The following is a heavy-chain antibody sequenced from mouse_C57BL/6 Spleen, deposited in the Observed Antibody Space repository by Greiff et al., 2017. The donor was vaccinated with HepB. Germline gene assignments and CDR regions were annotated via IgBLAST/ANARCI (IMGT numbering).Heavy chain of an antibody. Sequence: QVQLQQSGPELVKPGASVKISCKASGYAFSSSWMNWVKQRPGKGLEWIGRIYPGDGDTNYNGKFKGKATLTADKSSSTAYMQLSSLTSEDSAVYFCAKMADSVGAMDYWGQGTSVTVSS. CDR3: AKMADSVGAMDY. D-gene: IGHD3-2*01. CDR2: IYPGDGDT. J-gene: IGHJ4*01. V-gene: IGHV1-82*01. CDR1: GYAFSSSW.